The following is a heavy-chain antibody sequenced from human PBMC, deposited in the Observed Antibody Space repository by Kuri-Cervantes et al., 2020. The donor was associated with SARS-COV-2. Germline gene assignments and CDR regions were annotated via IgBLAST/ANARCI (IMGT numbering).Heavy chain of an antibody. J-gene: IGHJ3*02. D-gene: IGHD2-2*02. CDR3: ARDYCSSTSCDNDAFDI. V-gene: IGHV3-21*01. Sequence: ETLSLTCAASGFTFSSYSMNWVRQAPGKGLEWVSSISSSSSYIYYADSVKGRFTISRDNAKNSLYLQMNSLRAEDTAVYYCARDYCSSTSCDNDAFDIWGQGTMVTVSS. CDR1: GFTFSSYS. CDR2: ISSSSSYI.